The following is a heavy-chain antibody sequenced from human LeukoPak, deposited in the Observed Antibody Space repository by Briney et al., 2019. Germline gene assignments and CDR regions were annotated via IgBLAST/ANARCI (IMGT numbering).Heavy chain of an antibody. Sequence: GGSLRLSCAASGFTFSSYSMNWVRQAPGKGLEWVSSISSSSSYIYYADSVKGRFTISRDNAKNSLYLQMNSLRAEDTAVYYCAKVQDTLVRGALDYWGQGTLVTVSS. CDR1: GFTFSSYS. CDR2: ISSSSSYI. V-gene: IGHV3-21*01. D-gene: IGHD3-10*01. J-gene: IGHJ4*02. CDR3: AKVQDTLVRGALDY.